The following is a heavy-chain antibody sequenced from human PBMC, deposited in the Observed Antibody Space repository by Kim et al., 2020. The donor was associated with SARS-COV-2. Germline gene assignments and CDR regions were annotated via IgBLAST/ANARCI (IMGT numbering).Heavy chain of an antibody. D-gene: IGHD3-10*01. Sequence: SETLSLTCTVSGGSISSSSYYWGWIRQPPGKGLEWIGSIYYSGSTYYNPSLKSRVTISVDTSKNQFSLKLSSVTAADTAVYYCARHVRRTMALDYWGQGTLVTVSS. CDR2: IYYSGST. V-gene: IGHV4-39*01. J-gene: IGHJ4*02. CDR3: ARHVRRTMALDY. CDR1: GGSISSSSYY.